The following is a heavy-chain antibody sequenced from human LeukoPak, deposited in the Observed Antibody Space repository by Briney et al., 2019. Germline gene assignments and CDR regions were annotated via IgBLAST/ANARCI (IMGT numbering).Heavy chain of an antibody. V-gene: IGHV4-34*01. Sequence: KSSETLSLTCAVYGGSFSGYYWSWIRQPPGKGLEWIGEINHSGSTNYNPSLKSRVTISVDTSKNQFSLKLSSVTAADTAVYYCARGRRSSGWFFSAYYFDYWGQGTLVTVSS. CDR2: INHSGST. J-gene: IGHJ4*02. D-gene: IGHD6-19*01. CDR1: GGSFSGYY. CDR3: ARGRRSSGWFFSAYYFDY.